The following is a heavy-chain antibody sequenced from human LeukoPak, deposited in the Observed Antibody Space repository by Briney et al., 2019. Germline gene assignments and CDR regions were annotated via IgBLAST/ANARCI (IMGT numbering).Heavy chain of an antibody. CDR3: ARQIDPWAPFDP. V-gene: IGHV3-30*04. Sequence: GGSLRLSCAASGLTFSSYAMHWVRQAPGKGLEWVVVISYDGSNKYYADSVKGRFTISRDNSKNTLYLQMNSLRAEDTAVYYCARQIDPWAPFDPWGQGTLVTVSS. J-gene: IGHJ5*02. CDR2: ISYDGSNK. CDR1: GLTFSSYA. D-gene: IGHD3-9*01.